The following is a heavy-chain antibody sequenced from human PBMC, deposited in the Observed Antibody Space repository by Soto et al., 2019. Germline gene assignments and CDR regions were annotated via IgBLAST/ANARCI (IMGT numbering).Heavy chain of an antibody. CDR2: ISGSGGST. V-gene: IGHV3-23*01. Sequence: EVQLLESGGGLVQPGGSLRLSCAASGFTFSSYAMSWVRQAPGKGLEWVSAISGSGGSTYYADSVKGRFTISRDNSKNTLYLQMNSLRAEDTAVYYCAKDTVTPYDILTGYSLFDYWGQGTLVTVSS. CDR1: GFTFSSYA. D-gene: IGHD3-9*01. J-gene: IGHJ4*02. CDR3: AKDTVTPYDILTGYSLFDY.